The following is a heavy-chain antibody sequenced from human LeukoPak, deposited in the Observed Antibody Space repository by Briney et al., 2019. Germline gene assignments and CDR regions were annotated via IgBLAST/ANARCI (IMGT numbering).Heavy chain of an antibody. CDR3: AKDPQAAAVAGPDY. Sequence: GGSLRLSCAASGFTFSSYWMNWARQAPGKGLEWVAVISYDGSNKYYADSVKGRFTISRDNSKNTLYLQMNSLRAEDTAVYYCAKDPQAAAVAGPDYWGQGTLVTVSS. V-gene: IGHV3-30*18. J-gene: IGHJ4*02. CDR2: ISYDGSNK. D-gene: IGHD6-19*01. CDR1: GFTFSSYW.